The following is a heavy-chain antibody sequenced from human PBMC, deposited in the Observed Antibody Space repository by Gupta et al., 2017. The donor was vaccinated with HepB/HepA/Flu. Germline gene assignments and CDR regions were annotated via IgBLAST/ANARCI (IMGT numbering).Heavy chain of an antibody. CDR1: GYTFTGYY. CDR2: INPNSGGT. D-gene: IGHD6-13*01. CDR3: ARDVAAAGKWFYYGMDV. V-gene: IGHV1-2*04. Sequence: QVQLVQSGAEVKKPGASVKVSCKASGYTFTGYYMHWVRQAPGQGLEWMGWINPNSGGTNYAQKFQGWVTMTRDTSISTAYMELSRLRSDDTAAYYCARDVAAAGKWFYYGMDVWGQGTTVTVSS. J-gene: IGHJ6*02.